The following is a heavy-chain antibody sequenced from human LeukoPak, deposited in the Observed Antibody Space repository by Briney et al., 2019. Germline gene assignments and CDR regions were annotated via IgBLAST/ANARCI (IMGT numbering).Heavy chain of an antibody. J-gene: IGHJ6*03. Sequence: PSETLSLTCTVSDGSIRSERYHWGWIRQPPGKGLEWIGSISYSGSAYYKPSLSNRVTISVDSSKNFFSLKLTAVTAADTAIYYCARTFYDYVWDSYRSRRHYSYYMDLWGQGTTVTISS. CDR1: DGSIRSERYH. CDR3: ARTFYDYVWDSYRSRRHYSYYMDL. D-gene: IGHD3-16*02. V-gene: IGHV4-39*02. CDR2: ISYSGSA.